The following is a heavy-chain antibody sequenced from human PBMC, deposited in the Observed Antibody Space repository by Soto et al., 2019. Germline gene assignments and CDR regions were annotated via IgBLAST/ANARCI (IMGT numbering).Heavy chain of an antibody. V-gene: IGHV4-39*01. CDR2: INYRGNT. CDR1: GDSINSDNYY. CDR3: ARLEGLATISYSFVY. Sequence: QLQLQESGPGLVKPSETLSLTCSVSGDSINSDNYYWGWIRQPPGKGLEWIGSINYRGNTYYNPSLKTPATLSPDKSRSEFSLRVNSVTAADSAVYFCARLEGLATISYSFVYWVQGTLVTVSS. J-gene: IGHJ4*02. D-gene: IGHD3-9*01.